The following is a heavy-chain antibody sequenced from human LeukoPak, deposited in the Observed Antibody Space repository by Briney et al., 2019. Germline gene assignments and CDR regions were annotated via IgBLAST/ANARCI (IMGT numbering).Heavy chain of an antibody. Sequence: GASVKVSCKASGYTFTGYYMHWVRQAPGQGLEWMGWINPNSGGTNYAQKFQGRVTMTRDTSISTAYMELSRLRSDDTAVYYCVVLGGPLWFGEYMDVWGKGTTVTVSS. V-gene: IGHV1-2*02. D-gene: IGHD3-10*01. CDR3: VVLGGPLWFGEYMDV. J-gene: IGHJ6*03. CDR2: INPNSGGT. CDR1: GYTFTGYY.